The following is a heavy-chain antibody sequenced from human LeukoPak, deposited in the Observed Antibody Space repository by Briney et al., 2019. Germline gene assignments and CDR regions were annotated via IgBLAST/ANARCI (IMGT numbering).Heavy chain of an antibody. Sequence: GGSLRLSGAASGFTFGAYCMHWVRQPPGKGLEWVSAINWNSDTIHYADSVRGRFTISRDNAKNTLYLQMNSLRVEDTAFYFCTKDISSGRPAPYGMDVWGHGTTVTVSS. V-gene: IGHV3-9*01. D-gene: IGHD3-10*01. J-gene: IGHJ6*02. CDR2: INWNSDTI. CDR1: GFTFGAYC. CDR3: TKDISSGRPAPYGMDV.